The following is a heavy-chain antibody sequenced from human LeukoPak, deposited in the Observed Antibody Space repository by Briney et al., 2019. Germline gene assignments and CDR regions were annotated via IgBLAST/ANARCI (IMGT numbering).Heavy chain of an antibody. Sequence: SETLSLTCTVSGGSISSSSYYWGWIRQPPGKGLERIGSIYYSGSTYYNPSLKSRVIISVDTSKNQFSLKLSSVTAADTAVYYCARHFKRTFFDYWGQGTLVTVSS. CDR2: IYYSGST. CDR3: ARHFKRTFFDY. J-gene: IGHJ4*02. CDR1: GGSISSSSYY. V-gene: IGHV4-39*01.